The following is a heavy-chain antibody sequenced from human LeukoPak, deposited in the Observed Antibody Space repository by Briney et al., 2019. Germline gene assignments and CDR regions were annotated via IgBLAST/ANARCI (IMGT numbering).Heavy chain of an antibody. CDR3: AKDLVRDRWFGES. CDR2: IRFEGSEK. V-gene: IGHV3-30*02. J-gene: IGHJ5*02. D-gene: IGHD3-10*01. Sequence: PGGSLRLSCAASGFTFSSYGMHWVRRAPGKGLEWVAFIRFEGSEKFYADSVKGRFTISRDNSKNTLYLEMNSLRTEDTAIYHCAKDLVRDRWFGESWGQGTLVTVSS. CDR1: GFTFSSYG.